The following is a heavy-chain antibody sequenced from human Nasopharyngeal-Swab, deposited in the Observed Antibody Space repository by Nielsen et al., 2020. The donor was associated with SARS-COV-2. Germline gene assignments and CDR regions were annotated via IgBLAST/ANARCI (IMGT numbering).Heavy chain of an antibody. CDR3: AAYGSGGYYTL. V-gene: IGHV3-9*01. CDR2: ISWNSGSI. CDR1: GFTFDDYA. Sequence: SLKISCAASGFTFDDYAMHWVRQAPGKGLEWVSGISWNSGSIGYADSVKGRFTISRDNAKNSLYLQMNSLRAEDTALYYCAAYGSGGYYTLWGQGTLVTVSS. D-gene: IGHD3-10*01. J-gene: IGHJ4*02.